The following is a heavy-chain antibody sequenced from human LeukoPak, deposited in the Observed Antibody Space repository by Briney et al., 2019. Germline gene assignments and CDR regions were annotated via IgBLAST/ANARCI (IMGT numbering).Heavy chain of an antibody. D-gene: IGHD5-24*01. CDR2: IYYSGST. CDR3: AREGMAIDY. CDR1: GGSISSYY. V-gene: IGHV4-59*01. J-gene: IGHJ4*02. Sequence: SETLSLTCTVSGGSISSYYWSWIRQPPGKGLEWIGYIYYSGSTNYNPSLKSRVTISVDTSKNQFPLKLSSVTAADTAVYYCAREGMAIDYWGQGTLVTVSS.